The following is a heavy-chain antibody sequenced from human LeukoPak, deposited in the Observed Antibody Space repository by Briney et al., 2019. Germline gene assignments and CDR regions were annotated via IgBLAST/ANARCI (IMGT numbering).Heavy chain of an antibody. Sequence: GRSLRLSCTASGFTFGDYAMTWVRQAPGKGLEWVSAINAGGGSTYYADSVKGRFTISRDNSKNTLYLQMNSLRAEDTAVYYCAKPARTDYVDYWGQGTLVTVSS. V-gene: IGHV3-23*01. CDR3: AKPARTDYVDY. CDR1: GFTFGDYA. CDR2: INAGGGST. J-gene: IGHJ4*02. D-gene: IGHD1-14*01.